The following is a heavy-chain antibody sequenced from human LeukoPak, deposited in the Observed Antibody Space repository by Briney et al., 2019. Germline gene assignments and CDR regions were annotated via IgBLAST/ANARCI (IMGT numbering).Heavy chain of an antibody. V-gene: IGHV1-18*01. CDR1: GYTSTSYG. CDR3: ARDYRKSNYYDSSGYLTDAFDI. D-gene: IGHD3-22*01. CDR2: ISAYNGNT. Sequence: GASVKVSCKASGYTSTSYGISWVRQAPGQGLEWMGWISAYNGNTNYAQKLQGRVTMTTDTSTSTAYMELRSLRSDDTAVYYCARDYRKSNYYDSSGYLTDAFDIWGQGTMVTVSS. J-gene: IGHJ3*02.